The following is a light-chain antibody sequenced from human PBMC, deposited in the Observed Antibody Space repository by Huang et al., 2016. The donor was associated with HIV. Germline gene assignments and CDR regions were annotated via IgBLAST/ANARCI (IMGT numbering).Light chain of an antibody. CDR3: HQYSGWPPGT. V-gene: IGKV3-15*01. CDR2: GAS. CDR1: QTVGTN. Sequence: EIVMTQSPAFLSASPGERATLSCRASQTVGTNLAWYQQKPGQAPRLLIYGASTRATGISVRFSGSGSGTEFTLTISSLQSEDFAVYYCHQYSGWPPGTVGQGTKLEIK. J-gene: IGKJ2*01.